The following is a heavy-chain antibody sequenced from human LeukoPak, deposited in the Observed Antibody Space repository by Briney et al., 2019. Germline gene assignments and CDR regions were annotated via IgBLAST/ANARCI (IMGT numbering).Heavy chain of an antibody. CDR3: ARGVYSYSTPFDY. Sequence: GESLKISCKGSGYSFTSYWIGWVRQAPGQGLEWMGWINPNSGGTNYAQKFQGRVTVTRDKSISTTYMELSRLRSDDTAVYYCARGVYSYSTPFDYWGQGALVTVSS. V-gene: IGHV1-2*02. CDR1: GYSFTSYW. J-gene: IGHJ4*02. D-gene: IGHD2/OR15-2a*01. CDR2: INPNSGGT.